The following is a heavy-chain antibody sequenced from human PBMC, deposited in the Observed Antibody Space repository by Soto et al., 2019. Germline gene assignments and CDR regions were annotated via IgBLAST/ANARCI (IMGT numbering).Heavy chain of an antibody. CDR2: ISYDGSNK. J-gene: IGHJ6*02. D-gene: IGHD3-10*01. Sequence: QVQLVESGGGVVQPGRSLRLSCAASGFTFSSYGMHWVRQAPGKGLEWVAVISYDGSNKYYADSVKGRFTISRDNSKHTMYLQMNSLRAEDTAVYYCAKDLHYYGSGSYYPYYYYGMDVWGQGTTVTVSS. CDR3: AKDLHYYGSGSYYPYYYYGMDV. CDR1: GFTFSSYG. V-gene: IGHV3-30*18.